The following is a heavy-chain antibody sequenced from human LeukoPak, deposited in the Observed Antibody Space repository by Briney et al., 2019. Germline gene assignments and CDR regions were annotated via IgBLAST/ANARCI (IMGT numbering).Heavy chain of an antibody. V-gene: IGHV1-24*01. CDR2: FDPEDGET. CDR1: GDTLTEFA. D-gene: IGHD1-26*01. CDR3: ARLQWELSGYYYYGMDV. Sequence: ASVKVSCKVSGDTLTEFAMHWVRQAPGKGLEWMGGFDPEDGETIYAQKFQGRVIMSEDTSTDTAYMELSSLRSEDTAVYYCARLQWELSGYYYYGMDVWGQGTTVTVSS. J-gene: IGHJ6*02.